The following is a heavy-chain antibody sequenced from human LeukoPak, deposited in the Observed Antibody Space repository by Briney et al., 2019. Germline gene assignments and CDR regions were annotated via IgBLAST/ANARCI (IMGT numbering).Heavy chain of an antibody. CDR3: ARSGVVVDALERGVANWFDP. D-gene: IGHD2-15*01. CDR2: ISSSSSYI. V-gene: IGHV3-21*01. Sequence: GGPLTLSCAASGFTHSRYAMNWVRQAPGKGLEWVSSISSSSSYIYYADSVKGRFAISRNNAKNSLYLQMNSLRAEDTAVYDCARSGVVVDALERGVANWFDPWGQGTLVTVSS. J-gene: IGHJ5*02. CDR1: GFTHSRYA.